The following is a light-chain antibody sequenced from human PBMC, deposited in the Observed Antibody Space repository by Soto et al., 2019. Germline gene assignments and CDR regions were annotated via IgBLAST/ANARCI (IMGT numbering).Light chain of an antibody. CDR2: GAS. CDR1: ETISHY. J-gene: IGKJ4*01. CDR3: QQSSSTPLT. Sequence: DIQMTQSPSSLSASVEDRVTLTCRASETISHYLNWYQQKPGKAPKLLIYGASKLQSGVPSRFSASGSGTDFTLTIASLQAEDFATYYCQQSSSTPLTFGGGTKVDIK. V-gene: IGKV1-39*01.